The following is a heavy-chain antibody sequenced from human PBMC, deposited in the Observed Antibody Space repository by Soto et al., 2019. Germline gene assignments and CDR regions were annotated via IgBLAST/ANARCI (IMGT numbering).Heavy chain of an antibody. CDR1: GFTFSSYG. Sequence: PGGSLRLSCAASGFTFSSYGMHWVRQAPGKGLEWVAVIWYDGSNKYYADSVKGRFTISRDNSKNTLYLQMNSLRAEDTAVYYCARDKYSYGPRGYYYYGMDVWGQGTTVTVS. D-gene: IGHD5-18*01. CDR2: IWYDGSNK. V-gene: IGHV3-33*01. CDR3: ARDKYSYGPRGYYYYGMDV. J-gene: IGHJ6*02.